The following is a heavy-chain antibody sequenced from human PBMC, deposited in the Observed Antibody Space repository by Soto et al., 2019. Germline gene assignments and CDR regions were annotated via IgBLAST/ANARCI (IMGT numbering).Heavy chain of an antibody. CDR2: ISAYNGNT. D-gene: IGHD3-16*01. CDR1: GYTFTSFA. J-gene: IGHJ4*02. Sequence: QVQLVQSGAEVKRPGASVKVSCKASGYTFTSFAINWVRQAPGQGLEWMGWISAYNGNTNYAQKLQGRVTLTTDTSTSTAYMELRSLTSDDTAVYFCARQYYDYVWGRYYAYWGQGTLVTVSS. CDR3: ARQYYDYVWGRYYAY. V-gene: IGHV1-18*01.